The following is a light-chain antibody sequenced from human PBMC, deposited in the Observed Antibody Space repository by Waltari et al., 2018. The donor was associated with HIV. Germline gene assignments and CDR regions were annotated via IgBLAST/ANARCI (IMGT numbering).Light chain of an antibody. Sequence: QSALTQPASVSGPPGQSITISCTGTSDDIGGSNLVSWYQHHPGKAPRPLIFDVDKRPSGISDRCSCSNSGYTASLTISGLRTEDEADYFCCSKSTIYFGVLFGGGTTLTVL. V-gene: IGLV2-23*02. J-gene: IGLJ2*01. CDR2: DVD. CDR1: SDDIGGSNL. CDR3: CSKSTIYFGVL.